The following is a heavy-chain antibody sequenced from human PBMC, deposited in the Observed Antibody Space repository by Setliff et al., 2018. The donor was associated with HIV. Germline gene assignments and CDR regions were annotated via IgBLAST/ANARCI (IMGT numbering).Heavy chain of an antibody. CDR1: GGSFSGYY. V-gene: IGHV4-34*01. J-gene: IGHJ4*02. CDR2: INHSGST. CDR3: ARDTPTMYYHDSSGYYPDF. Sequence: PSETLSLTCAVYGGSFSGYYWSWIRQPPGKGLEWIGEINHSGSTNYNPSLKSRVTISVDTSKNQFSLKLTSVTAADTAVYYCARDTPTMYYHDSSGYYPDFWGQGTLVTVSS. D-gene: IGHD3-22*01.